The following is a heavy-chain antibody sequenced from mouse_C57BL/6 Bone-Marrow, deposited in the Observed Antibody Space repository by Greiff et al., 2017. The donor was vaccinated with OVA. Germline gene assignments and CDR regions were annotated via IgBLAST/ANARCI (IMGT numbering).Heavy chain of an antibody. D-gene: IGHD2-4*01. Sequence: EVKLMESGGGLVKPGGSLKLSCAASGFTFSSYALSWVRQTPDKRLEWVATISDGGSYTYYPDNVKGRFTISRDNAKNNLYLQMSHLKSEDTAMYYCARVDYSYCYFDVWGTGTTVTVSS. CDR1: GFTFSSYA. J-gene: IGHJ1*03. CDR3: ARVDYSYCYFDV. CDR2: ISDGGSYT. V-gene: IGHV5-4*03.